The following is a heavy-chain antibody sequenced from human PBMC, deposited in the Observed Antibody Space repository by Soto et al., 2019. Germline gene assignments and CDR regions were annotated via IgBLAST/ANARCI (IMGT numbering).Heavy chain of an antibody. CDR2: IYYSGST. CDR3: AIYAKGYCSGGSCYGRNYFDY. D-gene: IGHD2-15*01. CDR1: GGSVSSGSYY. J-gene: IGHJ4*02. V-gene: IGHV4-61*01. Sequence: QVQLQESGPGLVKPSETLSLTCTVSGGSVSSGSYYWSWIRQPPGKGLEWIGYIYYSGSTNYNPSRKSRVTISGDTSKNQFSLKLSSVTAADTAVYYCAIYAKGYCSGGSCYGRNYFDYWGQGTLVTVSS.